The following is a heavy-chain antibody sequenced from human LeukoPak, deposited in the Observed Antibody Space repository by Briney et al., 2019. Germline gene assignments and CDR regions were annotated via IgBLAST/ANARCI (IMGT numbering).Heavy chain of an antibody. V-gene: IGHV4-38-2*02. J-gene: IGHJ4*02. CDR2: IYHSGST. Sequence: SETLSLTCTVSGYSISSGYYGGWIRQPPGKGLEWIGSIYHSGSTYYNPSLKSRVTISVDTSKNQFSLKLSSVTAADTAVYYCARVVTVTAYYFDYWGQGTLVTVSS. D-gene: IGHD4-17*01. CDR1: GYSISSGYY. CDR3: ARVVTVTAYYFDY.